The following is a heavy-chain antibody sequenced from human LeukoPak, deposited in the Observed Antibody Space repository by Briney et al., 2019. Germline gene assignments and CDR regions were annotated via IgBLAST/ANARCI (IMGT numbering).Heavy chain of an antibody. CDR1: GFTFSSYW. V-gene: IGHV3-7*01. CDR2: IKQDGSEK. D-gene: IGHD6-13*01. Sequence: GGSLKLSCAASGFTFSSYWMSWVRQAPGKGLEWVANIKQDGSEKYYVDSVKGRFTISRDNAKNSLYLQVNSLRGEDTAVYYCARMGRGSNSWYLWGQGTLVTVSS. J-gene: IGHJ5*02. CDR3: ARMGRGSNSWYL.